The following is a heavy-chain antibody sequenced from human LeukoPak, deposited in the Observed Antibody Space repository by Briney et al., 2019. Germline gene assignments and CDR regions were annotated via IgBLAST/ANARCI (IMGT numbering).Heavy chain of an antibody. Sequence: ASETLSLTCTVSGYSISSGYYWGWIRQPPGKGLEWIGSIYHSGSTYYNPSLKSRVTISVDTSKNQFSLKLSSVTAADTAVYYCARQGCSSTSCYFPPYYYYMDVWGKGTTVTISS. V-gene: IGHV4-38-2*02. CDR3: ARQGCSSTSCYFPPYYYYMDV. J-gene: IGHJ6*03. D-gene: IGHD2-2*01. CDR1: GYSISSGYY. CDR2: IYHSGST.